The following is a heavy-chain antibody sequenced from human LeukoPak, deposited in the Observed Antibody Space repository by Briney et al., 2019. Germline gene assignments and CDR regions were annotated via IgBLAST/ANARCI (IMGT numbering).Heavy chain of an antibody. Sequence: PEASVKVSCKASGYTFTSYGISWVRRAPGQGLEWMGWISGYNGNTKYAQKLQGRVTMTTDTSTTTAYMELRSLRSDDTAVYYCARDGRHRYYYDSSGFYGSWFDPWGQGTLVTVSS. CDR2: ISGYNGNT. CDR1: GYTFTSYG. J-gene: IGHJ5*02. CDR3: ARDGRHRYYYDSSGFYGSWFDP. D-gene: IGHD3-22*01. V-gene: IGHV1-18*01.